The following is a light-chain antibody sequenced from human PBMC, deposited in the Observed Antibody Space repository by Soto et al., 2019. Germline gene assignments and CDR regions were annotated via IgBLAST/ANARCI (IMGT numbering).Light chain of an antibody. V-gene: IGKV1-33*01. J-gene: IGKJ4*01. CDR3: QQYGGT. CDR1: QDISNY. CDR2: DAS. Sequence: DIQMTQSPSSLSASVGDRVTITCQASQDISNYLNWYQQKPGKAPKLLIYDASNLETGVPSGFSGSGSGTDFTFTISNLQPEDIATYYCQQYGGTFGGGTKVEIK.